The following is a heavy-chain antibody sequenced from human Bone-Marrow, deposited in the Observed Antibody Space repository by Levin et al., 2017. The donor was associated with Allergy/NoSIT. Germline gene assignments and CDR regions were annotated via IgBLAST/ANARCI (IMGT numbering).Heavy chain of an antibody. V-gene: IGHV3-74*03. Sequence: LSLTCAASGFTFSGPWMHWARQRPGEGLVWVSRIDTDGGSIAYADFVEGRFTISRDNAKNTLFLQMNSLRAEDTGVYYCVRDGSSFNFDYWGQGTLVTVSS. CDR1: GFTFSGPW. J-gene: IGHJ4*02. D-gene: IGHD6-6*01. CDR3: VRDGSSFNFDY. CDR2: IDTDGGSI.